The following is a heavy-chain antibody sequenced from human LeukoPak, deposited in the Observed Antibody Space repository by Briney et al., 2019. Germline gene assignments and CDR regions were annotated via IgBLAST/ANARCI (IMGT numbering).Heavy chain of an antibody. CDR3: ARVYDSSGYYYSGWFDP. V-gene: IGHV1-46*01. D-gene: IGHD3-22*01. CDR2: INPSGGST. CDR1: GYTFTSYY. J-gene: IGHJ5*02. Sequence: ASVKVSCRASGYTFTSYYMHWVRQAPGQGLEWMGIINPSGGSTSYAQKFQGRVTMTRDMSTSTVYMELSSLRSEDTAVYYCARVYDSSGYYYSGWFDPWGQGTLVTVSS.